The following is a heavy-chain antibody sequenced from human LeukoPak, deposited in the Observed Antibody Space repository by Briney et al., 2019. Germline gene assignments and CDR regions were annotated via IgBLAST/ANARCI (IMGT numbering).Heavy chain of an antibody. J-gene: IGHJ4*02. Sequence: GGSLRLSCAASGFTFSNHGMNWVRQAPGKGLEWVSAISGSGDGTYYADSVKGRFTISRDNSKNTLNLQMNSLRAEDTAVYYCATDITLIFGEDWGQGTLVTVSS. D-gene: IGHD3-22*01. CDR1: GFTFSNHG. V-gene: IGHV3-23*01. CDR2: ISGSGDGT. CDR3: ATDITLIFGED.